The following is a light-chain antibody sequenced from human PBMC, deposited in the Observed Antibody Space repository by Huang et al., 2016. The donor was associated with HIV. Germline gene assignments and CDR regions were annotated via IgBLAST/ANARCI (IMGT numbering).Light chain of an antibody. CDR2: GAY. CDR1: ESVSGS. CDR3: QQYNNFYT. J-gene: IGKJ3*01. Sequence: EIVLTQSPATLSVSPGERATLYCRASESVSGSVAWYQQKPGQAPRLLIYGAYTRATGVPARFSGSGSGTEFTLTISILQSEDFAVYYCQQYNNFYTFGPGTRVDIK. V-gene: IGKV3-15*01.